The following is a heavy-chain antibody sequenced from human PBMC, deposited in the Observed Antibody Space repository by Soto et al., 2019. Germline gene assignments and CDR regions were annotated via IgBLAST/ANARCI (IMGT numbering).Heavy chain of an antibody. D-gene: IGHD3-22*01. CDR3: ARGENYYETSGDYYTISYYGMEV. CDR1: GFVFSDYY. V-gene: IGHV3-11*01. Sequence: GGSLRLSCAASGFVFSDYYMSWIRQAPGKGLEWVSDISASGSTIYYADSVKGRFTVSRDNAKNSLYLEMHSLRAEDTAIYYCARGENYYETSGDYYTISYYGMEVWGQGTTVTVSS. J-gene: IGHJ6*02. CDR2: ISASGSTI.